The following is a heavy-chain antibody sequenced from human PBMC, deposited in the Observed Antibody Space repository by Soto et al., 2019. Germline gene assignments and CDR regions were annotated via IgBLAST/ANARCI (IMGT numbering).Heavy chain of an antibody. V-gene: IGHV3-7*01. CDR3: ARDIGFDYVN. Sequence: PGGSLRLSCGVSGFNVTSYWMSWVRQAPGKGLEWVARIKEDGSEIYYLQSVRGRFTISRDSAGNALHLAMNYLSAEDTAVYFCARDIGFDYVNWGQGTLVTVSS. D-gene: IGHD3-16*01. CDR1: GFNVTSYW. CDR2: IKEDGSEI. J-gene: IGHJ4*02.